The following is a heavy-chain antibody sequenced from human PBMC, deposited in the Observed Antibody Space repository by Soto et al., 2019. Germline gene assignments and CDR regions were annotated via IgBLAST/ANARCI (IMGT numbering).Heavy chain of an antibody. J-gene: IGHJ6*02. Sequence: GGSLRLSCAASGFTFSSYSMNWVRQAPGKGLEWVSSISSSSSYIYYADSVKGRFTISRDHAKNSLYLQMNSLRAEDTAVYYCARDRPVLRYFDWFPQGYYYGMDVWGQGTTVTVS. CDR3: ARDRPVLRYFDWFPQGYYYGMDV. CDR2: ISSSSSYI. CDR1: GFTFSSYS. V-gene: IGHV3-21*01. D-gene: IGHD3-9*01.